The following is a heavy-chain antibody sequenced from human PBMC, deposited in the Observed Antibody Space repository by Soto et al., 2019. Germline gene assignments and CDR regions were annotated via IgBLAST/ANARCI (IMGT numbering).Heavy chain of an antibody. CDR2: IYYSGST. CDR1: GGSISSSSYY. D-gene: IGHD2-15*01. CDR3: ARDRIPDSWDYFDY. J-gene: IGHJ4*02. Sequence: SETLSLTCTVSGGSISSSSYYWGWIRQPPGKGLEWIGSIYYSGSTYYNPSLKSRVTISVDTSKNQFSLKLSSVTAADTAVYYCARDRIPDSWDYFDYLGQGTLVTVSS. V-gene: IGHV4-39*07.